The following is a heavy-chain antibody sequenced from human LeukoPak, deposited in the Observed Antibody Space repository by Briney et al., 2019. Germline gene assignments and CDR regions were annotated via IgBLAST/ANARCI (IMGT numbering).Heavy chain of an antibody. CDR1: GGSFSGYY. CDR3: ARGRRSSTTDY. Sequence: SETLSLTCAVYGGSFSGYYWSWIRQPPGKGLEWIGEINQSGSTNYNPSLKSRVTISVDTSKNQFSLKLSSVTAADTAVYYCARGRRSSTTDYWGQGALVTVSS. J-gene: IGHJ4*02. CDR2: INQSGST. V-gene: IGHV4-34*01. D-gene: IGHD6-6*01.